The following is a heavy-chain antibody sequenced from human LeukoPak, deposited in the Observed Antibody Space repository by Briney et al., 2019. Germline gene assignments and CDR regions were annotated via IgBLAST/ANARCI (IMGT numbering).Heavy chain of an antibody. J-gene: IGHJ4*02. CDR3: ARGPGAPFDY. Sequence: SETLSLTCTVSGGSMSSYYWSWVRQPPGKGLEWIGYIYYTGSTNYNPSLKSRVTISVDTSKNQFSLKLSSVTAADTAVYYCARGPGAPFDYWGQGTLVTVSS. CDR1: GGSMSSYY. CDR2: IYYTGST. V-gene: IGHV4-59*01. D-gene: IGHD4-17*01.